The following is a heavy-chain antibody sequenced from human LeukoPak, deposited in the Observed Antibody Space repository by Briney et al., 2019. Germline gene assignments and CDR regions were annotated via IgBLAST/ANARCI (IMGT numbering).Heavy chain of an antibody. CDR3: ARDGSGSYSHWFDP. CDR1: GGSVSSDNW. Sequence: SGTLSLTCAVSGGSVSSDNWWSWVRQPPGKGLEWIGEVYRSGSTKYNPSLKSRITMSVDTSKNQFSLKLSSVTAADTAVYYCARDGSGSYSHWFDPWGQGTLVTVSS. D-gene: IGHD3-10*01. V-gene: IGHV4-4*02. CDR2: VYRSGST. J-gene: IGHJ5*02.